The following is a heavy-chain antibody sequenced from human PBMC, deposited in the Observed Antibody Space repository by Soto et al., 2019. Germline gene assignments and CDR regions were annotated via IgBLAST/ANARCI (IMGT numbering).Heavy chain of an antibody. CDR3: ARDRSSWNFDY. J-gene: IGHJ4*02. V-gene: IGHV3-48*02. Sequence: EVQLVESGGGLVQPGGSLRLSCAASGLTFSSFSMNWVRQAPGKGLEWLSYITSSSITIYYADSVKGRFTISRDNAKNSLYLKMNSLRDEDTAVYYCARDRSSWNFDYWGQGALVTVSS. CDR2: ITSSSITI. CDR1: GLTFSSFS. D-gene: IGHD6-13*01.